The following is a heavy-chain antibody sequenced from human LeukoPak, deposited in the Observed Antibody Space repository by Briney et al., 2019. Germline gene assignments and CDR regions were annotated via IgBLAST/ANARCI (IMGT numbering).Heavy chain of an antibody. CDR2: IKQDGSEK. Sequence: GGSLRLPCAASAFTFSDYWMSWVRQAPGKGLQWVANIKQDGSEKYYVDSVKGRFTISRDNAENSLYLQMNSLRADVTALYYCAREAYRDASVDYWGQGTLVTVSS. CDR1: AFTFSDYW. V-gene: IGHV3-7*05. CDR3: AREAYRDASVDY. J-gene: IGHJ4*02. D-gene: IGHD1-14*01.